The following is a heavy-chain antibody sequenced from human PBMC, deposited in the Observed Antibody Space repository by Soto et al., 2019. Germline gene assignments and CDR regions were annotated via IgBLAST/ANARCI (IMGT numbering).Heavy chain of an antibody. J-gene: IGHJ4*02. V-gene: IGHV3-23*01. D-gene: IGHD3-9*01. Sequence: SCKASGDTFTANYIHWVRQAPGKGLQWVATIHPSGGSTHYAESVRGRFTISRDNSRDTLYLQMNSLRAEDTAVYYCAKDPSTGPPDCWGQGALVTVSS. CDR2: IHPSGGST. CDR3: AKDPSTGPPDC. CDR1: GDTFTANY.